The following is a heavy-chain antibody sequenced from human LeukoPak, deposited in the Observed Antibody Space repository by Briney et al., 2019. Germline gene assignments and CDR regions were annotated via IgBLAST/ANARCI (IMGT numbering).Heavy chain of an antibody. CDR2: IYYSGST. V-gene: IGHV4-59*01. Sequence: SETLSLTCTVSGGSISTYYWSWIRQPPGKGLEWIGYIYYSGSTNYDPSLKSRVTISVDTSKNQFSLKLSSVTAADTAVYYCARVYGSGYDFRGAFDIWGQGTMVTVSS. D-gene: IGHD5-12*01. J-gene: IGHJ3*02. CDR1: GGSISTYY. CDR3: ARVYGSGYDFRGAFDI.